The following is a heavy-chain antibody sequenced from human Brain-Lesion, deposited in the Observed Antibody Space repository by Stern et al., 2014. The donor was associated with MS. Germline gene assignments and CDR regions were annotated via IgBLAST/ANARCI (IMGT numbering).Heavy chain of an antibody. CDR3: ARDITGSSAYFAY. J-gene: IGHJ4*02. D-gene: IGHD1-14*01. Sequence: EVQLVQSGGDLVQPGRSLRLSCAAFGFTFDAYAMHWVRQGPGKGLEWVAGISWNSGPIGYADSVKGRFTTSRDNAYSSLYLQMNSLRPEDTALYYCARDITGSSAYFAYWGQGTLVTVSS. V-gene: IGHV3-9*01. CDR1: GFTFDAYA. CDR2: ISWNSGPI.